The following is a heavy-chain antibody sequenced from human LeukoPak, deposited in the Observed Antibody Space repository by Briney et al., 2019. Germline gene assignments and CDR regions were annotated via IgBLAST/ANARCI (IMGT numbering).Heavy chain of an antibody. V-gene: IGHV1-8*01. D-gene: IGHD3-3*01. CDR2: MNPNSGNT. CDR1: GYTFTSYD. Sequence: ASVKVSCKASGYTFTSYDINWVRQATGQGLEWMGWMNPNSGNTGYAQKFQGRVTMTRNTSISTAYMELSSLRSEDTAVYYCARVINSGYDLWSGYYPLYYYYGMDVWGQGTTVTVSS. J-gene: IGHJ6*02. CDR3: ARVINSGYDLWSGYYPLYYYYGMDV.